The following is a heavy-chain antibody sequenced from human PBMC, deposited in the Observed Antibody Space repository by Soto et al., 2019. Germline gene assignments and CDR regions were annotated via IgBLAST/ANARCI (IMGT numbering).Heavy chain of an antibody. CDR1: GYTFTSYG. V-gene: IGHV1-18*01. D-gene: IGHD3-3*01. Sequence: ASVKVSCKASGYTFTSYGISWVRQAPGQGLEWMGWISAYNGNTNYAQKLQGRVTMTTDTSTSTAYMELRSLRSDDTAVYYCARFYDFWSGYYNAVSDYWGQGTLVTVSS. CDR3: ARFYDFWSGYYNAVSDY. CDR2: ISAYNGNT. J-gene: IGHJ4*02.